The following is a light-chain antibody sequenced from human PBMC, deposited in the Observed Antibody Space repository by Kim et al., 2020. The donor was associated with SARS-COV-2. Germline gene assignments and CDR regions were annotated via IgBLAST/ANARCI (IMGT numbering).Light chain of an antibody. Sequence: SVSPGDRATLSCRASQSVDSFLAWYQQKPGQAPRLLIYAASNRATGIPARFSGSGSGTDFTLTVTSLDPEDFAVYYCQHRRDWPYTFGQGTKLEI. V-gene: IGKV3-11*01. CDR1: QSVDSF. CDR2: AAS. J-gene: IGKJ2*01. CDR3: QHRRDWPYT.